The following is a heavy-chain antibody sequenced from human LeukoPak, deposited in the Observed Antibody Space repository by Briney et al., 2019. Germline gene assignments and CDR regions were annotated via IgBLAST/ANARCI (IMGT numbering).Heavy chain of an antibody. CDR2: IYSGGST. CDR3: ARLGGKGAFDY. V-gene: IGHV3-53*01. D-gene: IGHD3-10*01. CDR1: GFTVSSNY. Sequence: GGSLRLSCAASGFTVSSNYISWVRQAPGKGLEWVSVIYSGGSTYYADSVKGRVTISRDNSKNTLYLQMNSLRAEDTAVYYCARLGGKGAFDYWGQGTLVTVSS. J-gene: IGHJ4*02.